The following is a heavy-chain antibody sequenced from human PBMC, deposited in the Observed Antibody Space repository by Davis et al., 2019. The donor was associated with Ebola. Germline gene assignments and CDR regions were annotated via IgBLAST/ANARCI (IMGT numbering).Heavy chain of an antibody. Sequence: ASVKVSCKASGYTFTNYDVHWVRQGAGQGLEWIGWMNPNRGNTGYGQKFQGTVTMTRNTSISTAYMELSSLTSEHTAVYYCARGKKVARMGSWFDSWGQGTLVTVSS. CDR1: GYTFTNYD. V-gene: IGHV1-8*01. J-gene: IGHJ5*01. CDR3: ARGKKVARMGSWFDS. D-gene: IGHD5-12*01. CDR2: MNPNRGNT.